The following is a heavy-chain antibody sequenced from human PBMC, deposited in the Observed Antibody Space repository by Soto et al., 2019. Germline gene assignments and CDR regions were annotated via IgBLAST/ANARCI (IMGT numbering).Heavy chain of an antibody. J-gene: IGHJ2*01. CDR1: GYTFSTFG. D-gene: IGHD2-15*01. CDR3: ARCYCSVGSCFTCWHFDL. CDR2: ISVEKGDT. Sequence: QVQVVQSGAEVKKPGASVKVACKASGYTFSTFGMSWVRQAPGQGLEWMGWISVEKGDTNSAQKFQDRVTMTTDTSKGTAYMELRSLTSDDTAVYYCARCYCSVGSCFTCWHFDLWGRGTLVTVPS. V-gene: IGHV1-18*01.